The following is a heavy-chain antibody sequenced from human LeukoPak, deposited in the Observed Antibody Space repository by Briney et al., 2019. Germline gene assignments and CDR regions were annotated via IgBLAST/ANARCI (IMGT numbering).Heavy chain of an antibody. Sequence: GGSLRLSCTASAFTFSKYWMHWVRHPPGKGLVWVSRITNDGSRTEYADTVKGRFTISRDNAKNTLYLQMDSLRPEDTAVYYCARDLGGPDYWGQGTLVTVSS. V-gene: IGHV3-74*03. CDR3: ARDLGGPDY. J-gene: IGHJ4*02. CDR1: AFTFSKYW. CDR2: ITNDGSRT. D-gene: IGHD3-16*01.